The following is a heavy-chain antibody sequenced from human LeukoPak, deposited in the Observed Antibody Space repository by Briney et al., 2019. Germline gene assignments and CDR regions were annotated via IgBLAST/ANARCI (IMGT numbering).Heavy chain of an antibody. Sequence: GASLQISCEGSGSIFTSYWIGWVRPLPGKGLEWTGIIYPGDSDTRYSPSFQGQVTISADKSISTAYLQWSSLKASDTAMYYCARQRFPRRSDAFDIWGQGTMVTGSS. CDR3: ARQRFPRRSDAFDI. V-gene: IGHV5-51*01. J-gene: IGHJ3*02. CDR1: GSIFTSYW. D-gene: IGHD6-6*01. CDR2: IYPGDSDT.